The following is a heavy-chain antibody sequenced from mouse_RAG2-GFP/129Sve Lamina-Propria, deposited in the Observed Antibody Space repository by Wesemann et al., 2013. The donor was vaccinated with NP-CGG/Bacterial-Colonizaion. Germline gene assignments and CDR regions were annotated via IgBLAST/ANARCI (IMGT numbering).Heavy chain of an antibody. CDR1: GIDFSRYW. J-gene: IGHJ1*03. D-gene: IGHD1-1*01. V-gene: IGHV4-1*01. Sequence: PGGSLKLSCAASGIDFSRYWMSWVRRAPGKGLEWIGEINPDSSTINYAPSLKDKFIISRDNAKNTLYLQMSKVRSEDTALYYCARRDYGSSYRWYFDVWGTGTTVTVSS. CDR3: ARRDYGSSYRWYFDV. CDR2: INPDSSTI.